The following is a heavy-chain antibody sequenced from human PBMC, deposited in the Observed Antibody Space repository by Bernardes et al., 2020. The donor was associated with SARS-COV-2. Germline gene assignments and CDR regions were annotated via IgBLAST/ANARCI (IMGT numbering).Heavy chain of an antibody. D-gene: IGHD2-8*01. CDR3: AKARSLFMLYYDDAFDI. CDR2: ISYEGSKS. Sequence: RILTREAAGFTFNNYAIHWVRQAPGKGLAWVADISYEGSKSNFADSVKDGFTVSRDSSKNMVFLQMNSLRSEDTAVYYCAKARSLFMLYYDDAFDIWGQGTMVIVSS. V-gene: IGHV3-30*18. CDR1: GFTFNNYA. J-gene: IGHJ3*02.